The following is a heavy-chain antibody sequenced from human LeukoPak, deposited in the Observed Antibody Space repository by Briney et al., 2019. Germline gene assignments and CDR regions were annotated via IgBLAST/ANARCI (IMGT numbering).Heavy chain of an antibody. J-gene: IGHJ4*02. Sequence: GGSLRLSCAASGFTLTTYWMSWVRQAPGKGLEWVANIKQDGTEKYYVHSVKGRFTMSRDNAENSLYLQMNSLRAEYTAVYYCARVYRSSSGYCFDYWGQGTLVTVSS. CDR2: IKQDGTEK. CDR1: GFTLTTYW. D-gene: IGHD6-6*01. V-gene: IGHV3-7*01. CDR3: ARVYRSSSGYCFDY.